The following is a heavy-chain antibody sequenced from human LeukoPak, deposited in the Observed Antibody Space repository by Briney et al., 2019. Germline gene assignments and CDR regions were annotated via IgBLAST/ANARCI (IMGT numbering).Heavy chain of an antibody. CDR2: IIPILGIA. CDR1: GGTFSSYA. V-gene: IGHV1-69*04. J-gene: IGHJ5*02. Sequence: SVKVSCKASGGTFSSYAISWVRQAPGQGLEWMGRIIPILGIANYAQKFQGRVTITADKSTSTAYMELSSLRSEDTAVYYCARDLRDNIVVVPAASSSWFDPWGQGTLVTVSS. D-gene: IGHD2-2*01. CDR3: ARDLRDNIVVVPAASSSWFDP.